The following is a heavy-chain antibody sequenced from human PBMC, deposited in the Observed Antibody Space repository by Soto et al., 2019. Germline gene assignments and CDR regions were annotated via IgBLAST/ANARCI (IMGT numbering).Heavy chain of an antibody. V-gene: IGHV4-34*01. Sequence: QVQLQQWGAGLLKPSETLSLTCAVYGGSFSGYYWSWIRQPPGKGLEWIGEINQSGSTNYNPSLKSRVTISVDTCKNQFSLKRSSVTAADTAVYYCARTYSSSWSPFDYWGQGTLVTVSS. D-gene: IGHD6-13*01. CDR1: GGSFSGYY. J-gene: IGHJ4*02. CDR3: ARTYSSSWSPFDY. CDR2: INQSGST.